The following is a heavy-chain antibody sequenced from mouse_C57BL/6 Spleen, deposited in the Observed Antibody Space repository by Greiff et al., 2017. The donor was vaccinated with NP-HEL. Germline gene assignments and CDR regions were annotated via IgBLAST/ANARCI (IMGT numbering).Heavy chain of an antibody. CDR3: ARGGITTVVARDYYAMDY. D-gene: IGHD1-1*01. J-gene: IGHJ4*01. CDR1: GYTFTSYW. Sequence: QVHVKQPGTELVKPGASVKLSCKASGYTFTSYWMHWVKQRPGQGLEWIGNINPSNGGTNYNEKFKSKATLTVDKSSSTAYMQLSSLTSEDSAVYYCARGGITTVVARDYYAMDYWGQGTSVTVSS. V-gene: IGHV1-53*01. CDR2: INPSNGGT.